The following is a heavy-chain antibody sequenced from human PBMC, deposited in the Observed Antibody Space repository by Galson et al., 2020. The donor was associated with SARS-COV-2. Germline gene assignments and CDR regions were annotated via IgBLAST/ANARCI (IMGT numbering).Heavy chain of an antibody. J-gene: IGHJ4*02. CDR2: IFSDGSEK. Sequence: GGSLRLSCAASGFTFSSHAIHWVRQAPGKGLEWVAQIFSDGSEKYYGDSVKGRFTISRDSSKNTVYLQINNLRADDTAVYYCARDGQSTAGWAFDYWGQGNLVTVSA. D-gene: IGHD6-19*01. CDR3: ARDGQSTAGWAFDY. CDR1: GFTFSSHA. V-gene: IGHV3-33*01.